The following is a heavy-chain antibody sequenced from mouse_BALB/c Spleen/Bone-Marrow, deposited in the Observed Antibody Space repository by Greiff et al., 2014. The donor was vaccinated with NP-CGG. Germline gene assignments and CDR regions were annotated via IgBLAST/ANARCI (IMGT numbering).Heavy chain of an antibody. CDR1: GFYIKDTY. CDR2: IDPANGNT. CDR3: ARQEFAIYWYFDV. D-gene: IGHD1-3*01. J-gene: IGHJ1*01. V-gene: IGHV14-3*02. Sequence: EVKVVESGAELVKPGASVKLSCSASGFYIKDTYMHWVKQRPEQGLEWIGRIDPANGNTKYDPKFQDKATITADTSSNTVDLQLSSLTFEDTAVYYCARQEFAIYWYFDVWGAGTTVTVSS.